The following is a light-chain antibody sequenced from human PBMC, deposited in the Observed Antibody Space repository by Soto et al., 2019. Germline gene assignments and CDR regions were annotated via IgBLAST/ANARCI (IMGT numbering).Light chain of an antibody. CDR2: GTS. J-gene: IGKJ1*01. V-gene: IGKV3-20*01. CDR3: QQYDTSPPWT. CDR1: QSVSSSS. Sequence: EIVLTQSPGTLSLSPGERATLSCRASQSVSSSSLAWYQQKPGQAPRLLISGTSSRAADIPDRFSGSGSGTDFTLPINRLEPEDFAVYYCQQYDTSPPWTFGQGTKVDIK.